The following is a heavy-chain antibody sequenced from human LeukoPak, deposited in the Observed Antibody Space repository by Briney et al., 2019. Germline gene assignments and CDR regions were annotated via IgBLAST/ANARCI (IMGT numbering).Heavy chain of an antibody. CDR3: ARIFCSGGSCYGDNVDY. Sequence: ASVKVSCKASGYTFTSYAMHWVRQAPGQRLEWMGWSNAGNGNTKYSQKFQGRVTITADKSTSTAYMELSSLRSEDTAVYYCARIFCSGGSCYGDNVDYWGQGTLVTVSS. V-gene: IGHV1-3*01. D-gene: IGHD2-15*01. CDR1: GYTFTSYA. CDR2: SNAGNGNT. J-gene: IGHJ4*02.